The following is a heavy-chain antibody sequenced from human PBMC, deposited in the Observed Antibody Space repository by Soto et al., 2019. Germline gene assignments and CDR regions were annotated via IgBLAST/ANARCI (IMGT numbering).Heavy chain of an antibody. CDR1: GGSISSSNW. D-gene: IGHD6-19*01. CDR3: AAERGAVAEYYFDY. Sequence: ASETLSLTCAVSGGSISSSNWWSWVRQPPGKGLEWIGEIYHSGSTNYNPSLKSRVTISVDKSKNQFSLKLSSVTAADTAVYYCAAERGAVAEYYFDYWGQGTLVTVSS. CDR2: IYHSGST. J-gene: IGHJ4*02. V-gene: IGHV4-4*02.